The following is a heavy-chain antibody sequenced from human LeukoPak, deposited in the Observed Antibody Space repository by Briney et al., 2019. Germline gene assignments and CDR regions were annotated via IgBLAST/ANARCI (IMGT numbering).Heavy chain of an antibody. Sequence: SETLSLTCTVSGGSISSGGYYWSWIRQHPGKGLEWIGYIYYSGSTYYNPSLKSRVTISVDTSKNQFSLKLSSVTAADTAVYYCARAPVTMVRGVIIADAFDIWGQETMVTVSS. CDR2: IYYSGST. V-gene: IGHV4-31*03. CDR1: GGSISSGGYY. D-gene: IGHD3-10*01. J-gene: IGHJ3*02. CDR3: ARAPVTMVRGVIIADAFDI.